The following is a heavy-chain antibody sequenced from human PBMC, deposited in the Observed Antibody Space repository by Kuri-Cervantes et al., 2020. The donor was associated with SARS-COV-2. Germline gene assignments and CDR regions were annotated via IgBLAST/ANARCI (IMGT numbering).Heavy chain of an antibody. J-gene: IGHJ5*02. CDR1: GFTFSSYS. Sequence: GESLKISCAASGFTFSSYSMNWVRQAPGKGLEWVSSISSSSSYIYYADSVKGRFTISRDNAKNSLYLQMNSLRAEDTAVYYCARTDSPPLNWFDPWGQGTLVTVSS. D-gene: IGHD2-21*01. CDR3: ARTDSPPLNWFDP. V-gene: IGHV3-21*04. CDR2: ISSSSSYI.